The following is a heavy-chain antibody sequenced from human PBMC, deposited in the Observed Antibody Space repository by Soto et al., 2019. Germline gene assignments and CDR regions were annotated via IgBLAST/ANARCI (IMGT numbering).Heavy chain of an antibody. D-gene: IGHD3-9*01. CDR3: VANYDILAGPRY. CDR2: ISAGGGGT. J-gene: IGHJ4*02. Sequence: GGSLRLSCAGSGFMFSTYAMNWARRTPGKGLEWVSSISAGGGGTYYADSGKGRFTVSRANSKNTLYLQMNSLRVEDTAVYYCVANYDILAGPRYWGQGTLVTVSS. CDR1: GFMFSTYA. V-gene: IGHV3-23*01.